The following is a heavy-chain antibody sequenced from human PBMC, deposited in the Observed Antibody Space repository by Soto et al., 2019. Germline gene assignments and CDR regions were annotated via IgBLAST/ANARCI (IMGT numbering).Heavy chain of an antibody. V-gene: IGHV3-30-3*01. CDR2: ISYCLSNK. Sequence: GGSLRLSCAASGFAFSSYAMHWVRQARVKGLECVAVISYCLSNKYYADAVKGRFSVSRDNSKKSLYLQMNGLRAEATAVYYCARDPVEGYWGQGTLVTVSX. CDR1: GFAFSSYA. CDR3: ARDPVEGY. J-gene: IGHJ4*02.